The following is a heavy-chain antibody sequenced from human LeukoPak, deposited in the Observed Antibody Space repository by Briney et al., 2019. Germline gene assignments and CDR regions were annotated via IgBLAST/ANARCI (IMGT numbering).Heavy chain of an antibody. CDR1: GYTFTIYG. D-gene: IGHD3-16*02. Sequence: ASVKVSCKASGYTFTIYGISWVRQAPGQGLEWMGWISAYNGNTNYAQKLQGRVTMTTDTSTSTAYMELRSLRSDDTAVYYCARDWGIMITFGGVIVMGYWGQGTLVTVSS. V-gene: IGHV1-18*01. CDR2: ISAYNGNT. CDR3: ARDWGIMITFGGVIVMGY. J-gene: IGHJ4*02.